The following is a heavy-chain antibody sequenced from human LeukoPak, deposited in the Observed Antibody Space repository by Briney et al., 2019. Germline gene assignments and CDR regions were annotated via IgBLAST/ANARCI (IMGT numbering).Heavy chain of an antibody. J-gene: IGHJ4*02. CDR2: IWYDVTNK. CDR3: AKDSGIAAAGTDY. V-gene: IGHV3-33*06. D-gene: IGHD6-13*01. Sequence: GRSLRLSCAASGFTFSNYGMHWVRQAPGKGLEGVADIWYDVTNKYYADSVKGRFTISRDNARNTLYLQMNGLRAEDTALYYCAKDSGIAAAGTDYWGQGTLVTVSS. CDR1: GFTFSNYG.